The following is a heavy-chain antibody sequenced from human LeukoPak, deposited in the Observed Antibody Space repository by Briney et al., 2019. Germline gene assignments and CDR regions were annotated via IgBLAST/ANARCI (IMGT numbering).Heavy chain of an antibody. CDR1: GGSISSSSYY. Sequence: SETLSLTCTVSGGSISSSSYYWGWIRQPPGKGLEWIGSIYYSGSTYYNPSVKSRFTISVDTAQNPFSLTLCPVTAAAPAVFYKARQSTYCNYRFDPGGQGTLVSVSS. D-gene: IGHD4-11*01. J-gene: IGHJ5*02. CDR2: IYYSGST. V-gene: IGHV4-39*01. CDR3: ARQSTYCNYRFDP.